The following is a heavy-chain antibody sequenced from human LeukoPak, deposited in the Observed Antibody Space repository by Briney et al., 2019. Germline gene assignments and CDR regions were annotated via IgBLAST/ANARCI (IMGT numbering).Heavy chain of an antibody. Sequence: GGSLRLSCAASGFTFDDYAMHWVRQAPGKGLEWVSGISWNSGSIGYADSVKGRFTISRDNAKNSLYLQMNSLRAEDTALYYCAKGPYYYDSSGYSVPFDYWGQGTLVTVSS. J-gene: IGHJ4*02. CDR1: GFTFDDYA. D-gene: IGHD3-22*01. CDR2: ISWNSGSI. V-gene: IGHV3-9*01. CDR3: AKGPYYYDSSGYSVPFDY.